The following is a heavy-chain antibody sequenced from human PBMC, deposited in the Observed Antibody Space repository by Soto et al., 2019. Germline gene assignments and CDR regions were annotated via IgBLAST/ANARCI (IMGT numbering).Heavy chain of an antibody. Sequence: ASLSVSCQAAGDTFTSYYIHWVRRAPGQELEWMGIINPSGGSTSYAQKFQGRVTMTRDTSTSTVYMELSSLRSEDTAVYYCAGEPVCDSTSTPLIHTDSRGEGPLVTV. CDR2: INPSGGST. V-gene: IGHV1-46*03. CDR1: GDTFTSYY. J-gene: IGHJ4*02. CDR3: AGEPVCDSTSTPLIHTDS. D-gene: IGHD2-21*01.